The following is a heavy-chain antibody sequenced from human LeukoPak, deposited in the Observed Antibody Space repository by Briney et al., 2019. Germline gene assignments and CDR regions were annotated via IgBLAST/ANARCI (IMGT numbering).Heavy chain of an antibody. CDR1: GFTFSGYA. V-gene: IGHV3-23*01. CDR3: AKSYDSSGYYDP. CDR2: ISGSGGST. Sequence: GGSLRLSCAASGFTFSGYAMSWVRQAPGKGLEWVSAISGSGGSTYYADSVKGRFTIFRDNSKNTLYLQMNSLRAEDTAVYYCAKSYDSSGYYDPWGQGTLVTVSS. J-gene: IGHJ5*02. D-gene: IGHD3-22*01.